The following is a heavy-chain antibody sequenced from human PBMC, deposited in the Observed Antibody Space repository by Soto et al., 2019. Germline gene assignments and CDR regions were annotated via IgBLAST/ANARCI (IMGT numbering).Heavy chain of an antibody. J-gene: IGHJ4*02. CDR2: IYPGDSYT. V-gene: IGHV5-51*01. D-gene: IGHD2-2*01. CDR3: ATVYSPGQLDY. CDR1: GYSFTSYW. Sequence: GEALKISCKGSGYSFTSYWIGWVRQMPGKGLGWRGIIYPGDSYTRYSPSFQGQVTISADKSISTAYLQWSSLKASDTAMYYCATVYSPGQLDYWGQGTLVTVSS.